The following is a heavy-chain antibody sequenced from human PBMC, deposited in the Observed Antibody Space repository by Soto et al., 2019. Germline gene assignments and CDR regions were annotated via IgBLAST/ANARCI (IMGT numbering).Heavy chain of an antibody. CDR3: ARGTKPDYELNYASYYYYGMDV. CDR1: GGSISSYY. V-gene: IGHV4-59*01. D-gene: IGHD2-2*01. Sequence: SEAMSLTCTVSGGSISSYYRSWIRHPPRKALQWIGHIHYSGSTNYNPSLKRRVTIPVDTSKDQFSLKLRAVTAAETAVYYCARGTKPDYELNYASYYYYGMDVWGQGSTGTVAS. J-gene: IGHJ6*02. CDR2: IHYSGST.